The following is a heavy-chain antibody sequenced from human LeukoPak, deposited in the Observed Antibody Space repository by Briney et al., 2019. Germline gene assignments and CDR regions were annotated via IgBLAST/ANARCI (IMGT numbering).Heavy chain of an antibody. CDR3: AKDPIAYSSSWYYFDY. Sequence: GGSLRLSRAASGFTFDDYAMHWVRQAPGKGLEWVSGISWNSGSIGYADSVKGRFTISRDNAKNSLYLQMNSLRAEDTALYYCAKDPIAYSSSWYYFDYWGQGTLVTVSS. CDR2: ISWNSGSI. V-gene: IGHV3-9*01. CDR1: GFTFDDYA. D-gene: IGHD6-13*01. J-gene: IGHJ4*02.